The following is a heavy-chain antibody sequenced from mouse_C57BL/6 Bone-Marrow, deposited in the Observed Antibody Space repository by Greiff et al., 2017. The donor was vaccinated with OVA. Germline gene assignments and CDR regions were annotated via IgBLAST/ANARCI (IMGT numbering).Heavy chain of an antibody. D-gene: IGHD4-1*02. J-gene: IGHJ2*01. CDR2: IDPETGGT. CDR3: TRKGDQLGRGFDY. V-gene: IGHV1-15*01. Sequence: QVQLQQSGAELVRPGASVTLSCKASGYTFTDYEMHWVKQTPVHGLEWIGAIDPETGGTAYNQKFKGKAILTADKSSSTAYMELRSLTSEDSAVYYCTRKGDQLGRGFDYWGQGTTLTVSS. CDR1: GYTFTDYE.